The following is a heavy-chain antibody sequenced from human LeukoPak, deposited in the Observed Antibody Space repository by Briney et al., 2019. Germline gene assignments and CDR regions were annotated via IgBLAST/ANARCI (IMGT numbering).Heavy chain of an antibody. CDR2: IWSDGSNE. D-gene: IGHD1-26*01. J-gene: IGHJ3*02. V-gene: IGHV3-33*01. CDR3: ARGRQWEPTAAFDI. Sequence: GMSLRLSCAASGFSFSTYAMHWVRQAPGKGLDWVAMIWSDGSNEYYADSVKGRFTISRDNAKNSLYLQMNGLRAEDTAVYYCARGRQWEPTAAFDIWGQGTMVTVSS. CDR1: GFSFSTYA.